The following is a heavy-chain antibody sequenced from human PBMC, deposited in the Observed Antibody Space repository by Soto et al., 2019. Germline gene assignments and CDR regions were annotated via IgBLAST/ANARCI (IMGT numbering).Heavy chain of an antibody. V-gene: IGHV3-30-3*01. J-gene: IGHJ4*02. Sequence: QVQLVESGGGVVQPGRSLRLSCAASGFTFSSYAMHWVRQAPGKGLEWVAVISYDGSNKYYADSVKGRFTISRDNSKNTLYLQMNSLRAEDTAVYYCARDGAWIAMVNFIEVEYCFDYWGQGTLVTVSS. D-gene: IGHD5-18*01. CDR3: ARDGAWIAMVNFIEVEYCFDY. CDR1: GFTFSSYA. CDR2: ISYDGSNK.